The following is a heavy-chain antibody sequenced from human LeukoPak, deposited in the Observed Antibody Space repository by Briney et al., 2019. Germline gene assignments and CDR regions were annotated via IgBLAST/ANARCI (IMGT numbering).Heavy chain of an antibody. Sequence: SETLSLTCTVSGGSISSSSYYWGWIRQPAGKGLEWIGRIYTSGSTNYNPSLKSRVTMSVDTSKNQFSLKLSSVTAADTAVYYCARASHYYGSGSYYKGAFDYWGQGTLVTVSS. V-gene: IGHV4-61*02. CDR2: IYTSGST. CDR3: ARASHYYGSGSYYKGAFDY. D-gene: IGHD3-10*01. J-gene: IGHJ4*02. CDR1: GGSISSSSYY.